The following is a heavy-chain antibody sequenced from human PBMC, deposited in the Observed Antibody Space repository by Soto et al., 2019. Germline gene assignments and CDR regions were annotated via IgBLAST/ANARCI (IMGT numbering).Heavy chain of an antibody. J-gene: IGHJ5*02. V-gene: IGHV3-48*01. CDR1: GFIFSSNS. D-gene: IGHD3-9*01. CDR2: ISSPGSTI. Sequence: GGSLRLSCVASGFIFSSNSMNWVRQAPGKGLEWVSYISSPGSTIYYADSVKGRFTISRDNAKNSLYLQMNSLRAEDTAVYYCARGRGGIQILTLDPWGLGTLVTVSS. CDR3: ARGRGGIQILTLDP.